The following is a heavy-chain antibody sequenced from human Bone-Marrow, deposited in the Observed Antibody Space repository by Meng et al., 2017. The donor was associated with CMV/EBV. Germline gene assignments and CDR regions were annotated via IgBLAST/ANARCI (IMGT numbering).Heavy chain of an antibody. D-gene: IGHD6-13*01. V-gene: IGHV1-69*05. J-gene: IGHJ5*02. CDR1: GGTFSSYA. CDR2: IIPIFGTA. CDR3: ARLFGYSSSWTRYNWFDP. Sequence: VKVSCKASGGTFSSYAISWVRQAPGQGLEWMGGIIPIFGTANYAQKFQGRVTITTDESTSTAYMELSSLRSEDTAVYYCARLFGYSSSWTRYNWFDPWGQGTLVTVSS.